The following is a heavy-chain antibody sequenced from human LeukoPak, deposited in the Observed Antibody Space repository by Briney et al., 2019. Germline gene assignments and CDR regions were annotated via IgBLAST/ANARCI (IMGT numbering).Heavy chain of an antibody. CDR1: GGSFSGYY. CDR3: ARQGWSY. D-gene: IGHD6-19*01. J-gene: IGHJ4*02. CDR2: IYYSGST. Sequence: PSETLSLTCAVYGGSFSGYYWSWIRQPPGKGLEWIGSIYYSGSTYYNPSLKSRVTISVDTSKNQFSLKLISVTAADTAVYYCARQGWSYWGQGTLVTVSS. V-gene: IGHV4-34*01.